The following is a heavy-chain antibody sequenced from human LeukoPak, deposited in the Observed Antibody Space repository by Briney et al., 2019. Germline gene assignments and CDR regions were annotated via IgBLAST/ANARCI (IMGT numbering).Heavy chain of an antibody. D-gene: IGHD3-9*01. CDR1: GFTFSRYA. Sequence: PGGSLRLSCETSGFTFSRYAMTWVRQAPGKGLEWVSTIGGLGESTNYGDSVKGRFTISRDNSKNTLNLQMNNLRAEDTAVYYCAKDRDIILTGHGMDVWGQGTTVTVSS. J-gene: IGHJ6*02. CDR3: AKDRDIILTGHGMDV. CDR2: IGGLGEST. V-gene: IGHV3-23*01.